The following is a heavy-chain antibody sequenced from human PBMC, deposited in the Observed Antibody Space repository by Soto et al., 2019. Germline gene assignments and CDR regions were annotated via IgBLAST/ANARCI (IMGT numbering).Heavy chain of an antibody. V-gene: IGHV4-31*03. CDR2: IYYSGST. CDR1: GGSISSGGYY. CDR3: ARDRVTMVRRVIMIFDY. D-gene: IGHD3-10*01. J-gene: IGHJ4*02. Sequence: PSETLSLTCTVSGGSISSGGYYWSWIRQHPGKGLEWIGYIYYSGSTYYNPSLKSRVTISVDTSKNQFSLKLSSVTAADTAVYYCARDRVTMVRRVIMIFDYWGQATLVTVSS.